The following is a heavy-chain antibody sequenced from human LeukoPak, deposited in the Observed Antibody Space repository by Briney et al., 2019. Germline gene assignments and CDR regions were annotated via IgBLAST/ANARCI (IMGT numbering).Heavy chain of an antibody. J-gene: IGHJ4*02. D-gene: IGHD5-24*01. CDR3: ARHVLAQDGYNFSYFDY. V-gene: IGHV4-39*01. CDR1: GGSISSSSYY. Sequence: PSETLSLTCTVSGGSISSSSYYWGWIRQPPGKGLEWIGEINHSGSTNYNPSLKSRVTISVDTSKNQFSLKLSSVTAADTAVYYCARHVLAQDGYNFSYFDYWGQGTLVTVSS. CDR2: INHSGST.